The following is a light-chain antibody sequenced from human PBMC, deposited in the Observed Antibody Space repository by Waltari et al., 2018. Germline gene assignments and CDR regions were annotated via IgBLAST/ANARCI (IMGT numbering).Light chain of an antibody. Sequence: QFALAQPASVSGSPGQSITISCTGTANDIGGYNYFSWYQQHPGLAPKLMIYDVSNRRSGVSNRFSGSKSGTTASLTISGLQAEDEADYYCSSYTSSSTYVLFGGGTKLTVL. CDR3: SSYTSSSTYVL. CDR2: DVS. V-gene: IGLV2-14*03. J-gene: IGLJ2*01. CDR1: ANDIGGYNY.